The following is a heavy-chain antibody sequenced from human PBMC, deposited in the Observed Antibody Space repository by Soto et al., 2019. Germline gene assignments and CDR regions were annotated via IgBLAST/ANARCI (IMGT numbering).Heavy chain of an antibody. CDR2: IDPGDSDT. CDR3: ARDSDCGGDCYIDY. D-gene: IGHD2-21*02. J-gene: IGHJ4*02. V-gene: IGHV5-51*01. Sequence: GESLKISCKVSGYTFTSCWIGCMRQMPGKGLESMGIIDPGDSDTRYSPSFQGQVTISVDKSISTAYLQWTSLKASDTAMYYCARDSDCGGDCYIDYWGQGTLVTVSS. CDR1: GYTFTSCW.